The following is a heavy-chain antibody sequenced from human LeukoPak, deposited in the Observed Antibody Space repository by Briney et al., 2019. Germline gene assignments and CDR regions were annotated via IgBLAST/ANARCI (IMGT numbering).Heavy chain of an antibody. CDR2: IIPIFGTA. J-gene: IGHJ4*02. D-gene: IGHD3-9*01. CDR1: GGTFSSYA. Sequence: SVKVSCKASGGTFSSYAISWVRQAPGQGLEWMGGIIPIFGTANYAQKFQGRVTITTDESTSTAYMELSSLRSEDTAVYFCARGRGYDILTGYYGDYWGQGTLVTVSS. V-gene: IGHV1-69*05. CDR3: ARGRGYDILTGYYGDY.